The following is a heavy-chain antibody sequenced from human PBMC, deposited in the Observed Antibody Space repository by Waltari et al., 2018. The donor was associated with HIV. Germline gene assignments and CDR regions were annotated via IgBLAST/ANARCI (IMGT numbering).Heavy chain of an antibody. D-gene: IGHD5-18*01. Sequence: QVQLQESGPGLVKPSETLYLTCTVSGGSISSYYWSWIRQPPGKGLEWIGYIYYSGSTNYNPSLKSRVTISVDTSKNQFSLKLSSVTAADTAVYYCARDLSGYSYGSGYYYGMDVWGQGTTVTVSS. CDR2: IYYSGST. CDR1: GGSISSYY. CDR3: ARDLSGYSYGSGYYYGMDV. V-gene: IGHV4-59*01. J-gene: IGHJ6*02.